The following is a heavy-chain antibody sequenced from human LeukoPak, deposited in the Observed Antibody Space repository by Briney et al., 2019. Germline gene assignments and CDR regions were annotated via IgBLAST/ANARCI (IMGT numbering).Heavy chain of an antibody. V-gene: IGHV3-53*01. CDR3: ARTEYGSGSYSDS. CDR1: GFTVTSSY. J-gene: IGHJ4*02. Sequence: GGSLRLSCSGSGFTVTSSYMTWVRQAPGKGLEWVSVIYSGGNTYYADSVKGRFTISRDTSKNKLYLQMNSLRAEDAAVYYCARTEYGSGSYSDSWGQGTLVTVSS. CDR2: IYSGGNT. D-gene: IGHD3-10*01.